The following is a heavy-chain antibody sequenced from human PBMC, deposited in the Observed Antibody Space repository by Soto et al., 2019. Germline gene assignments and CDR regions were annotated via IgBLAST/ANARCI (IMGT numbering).Heavy chain of an antibody. J-gene: IGHJ5*02. CDR2: VKTDGSST. V-gene: IGHV3-74*01. Sequence: EVQLVESGGGSVPPGGSLRLSCAASGFIFSNYWMHWVRQAPGKGLVWVARVKTDGSSTSYADSVKGRFTISRDNAKNTVYLEMNSLRAEDMAVYYCTREKFDPWGQGTLVTVSS. CDR1: GFIFSNYW. CDR3: TREKFDP.